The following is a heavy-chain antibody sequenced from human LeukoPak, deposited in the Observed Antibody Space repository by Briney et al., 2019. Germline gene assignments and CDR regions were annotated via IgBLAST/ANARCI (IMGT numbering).Heavy chain of an antibody. CDR1: GFTFSSYA. CDR2: ISGSGGST. CDR3: AEDFRVVPAAIFEL. J-gene: IGHJ4*02. Sequence: GGSLRLSCAASGFTFSSYAMSWVRQAPGKGLEWVSAISGSGGSTYYADSVKGRFTISRDNFKNTLYLQMNSLRAEDTAVYYCAEDFRVVPAAIFELWGQGTLVTVSS. D-gene: IGHD2-2*01. V-gene: IGHV3-23*01.